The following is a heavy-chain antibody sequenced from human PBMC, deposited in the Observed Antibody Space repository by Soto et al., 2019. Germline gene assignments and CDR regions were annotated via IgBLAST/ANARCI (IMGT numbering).Heavy chain of an antibody. V-gene: IGHV3-21*01. D-gene: IGHD2-15*01. J-gene: IGHJ4*02. CDR1: GFTFSSYS. CDR3: ARDEAAKVFDY. CDR2: ISSSSSYI. Sequence: EVQLVESGGGLVKPGGSLRLSCAASGFTFSSYSMNWVRQAPGKGLEGFSSISSSSSYIYYADSVKGRFTISRDNAKNSLYLQMNSLRAEDTAVYYCARDEAAKVFDYLGQGTLVTVSS.